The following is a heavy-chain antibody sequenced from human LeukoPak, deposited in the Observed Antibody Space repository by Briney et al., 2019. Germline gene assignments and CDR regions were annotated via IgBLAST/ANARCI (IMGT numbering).Heavy chain of an antibody. D-gene: IGHD6-13*01. J-gene: IGHJ4*02. Sequence: PGGSLRLSCAASGFTFSSYGMHWVRQAPGKGLEWVAFIRYGGSNKYYADSVKGRFTISRDNSKNTLYLQMNSLRAEDTAVYYCAKDQGGSWSSYYFDYWGQGTLVTVSS. CDR1: GFTFSSYG. V-gene: IGHV3-30*02. CDR2: IRYGGSNK. CDR3: AKDQGGSWSSYYFDY.